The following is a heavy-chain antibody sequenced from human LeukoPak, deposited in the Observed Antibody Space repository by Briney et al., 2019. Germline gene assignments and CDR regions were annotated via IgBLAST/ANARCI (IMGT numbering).Heavy chain of an antibody. V-gene: IGHV3-53*01. CDR2: IYSSGST. CDR3: ARDGESEIDY. Sequence: GGSLRLSCTASGFIVSSNYMSWVRQAPGKGLEWVSVIYSSGSTYYADSVKGRFTISRDNSKNTLYLQMNSLRVEDTAMYYCARDGESEIDYWGQGTLVTVSS. J-gene: IGHJ4*02. CDR1: GFIVSSNY.